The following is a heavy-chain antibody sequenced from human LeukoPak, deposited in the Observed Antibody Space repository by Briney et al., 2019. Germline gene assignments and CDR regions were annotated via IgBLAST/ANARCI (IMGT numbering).Heavy chain of an antibody. CDR2: IIPIFGIA. Sequence: SVKVSCKASGGTFISYAISWVRQAPGQGLEWMGRIIPIFGIANYAQKFQGRVTITADKSTSTAYMELSRLRSEDTAVYYCARDVDSGSYYGYYFDYWGQGTLVTVSS. J-gene: IGHJ4*02. D-gene: IGHD1-26*01. CDR1: GGTFISYA. V-gene: IGHV1-69*04. CDR3: ARDVDSGSYYGYYFDY.